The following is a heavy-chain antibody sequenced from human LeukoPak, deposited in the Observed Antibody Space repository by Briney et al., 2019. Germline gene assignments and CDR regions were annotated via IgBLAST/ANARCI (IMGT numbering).Heavy chain of an antibody. CDR1: GFTFISYS. Sequence: GGSLRLSCAASGFTFISYSMNWVRQARGRRLEWLSYITSDNSTIYYADSVKGRLTISRDNAKNSVFLQMNSLRAEDTAVYYCARGSMALDYWGQGTLVTVSS. J-gene: IGHJ4*02. V-gene: IGHV3-48*01. CDR2: ITSDNSTI. D-gene: IGHD2/OR15-2a*01. CDR3: ARGSMALDY.